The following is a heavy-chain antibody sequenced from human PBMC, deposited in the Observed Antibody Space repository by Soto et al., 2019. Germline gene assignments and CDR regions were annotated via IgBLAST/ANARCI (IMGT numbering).Heavy chain of an antibody. CDR3: ARVRQYCSATSCYLDP. V-gene: IGHV4-4*02. Sequence: SETLSLTCAVSGDSISSSNWWHWVRKPPGTGLEWIGEIHHSGTTNYNPSLKSRVAISVDTSKNQFSLKLNSVTAADTAVYYCARVRQYCSATSCYLDPWGQGTLVTVSS. J-gene: IGHJ5*02. CDR2: IHHSGTT. D-gene: IGHD2-2*01. CDR1: GDSISSSNW.